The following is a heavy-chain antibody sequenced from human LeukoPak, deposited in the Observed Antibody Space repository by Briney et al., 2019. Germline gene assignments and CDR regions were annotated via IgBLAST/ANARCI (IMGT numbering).Heavy chain of an antibody. Sequence: PSETLSLTCTVSGGSISSYYWSWIRQPPGKGLEWIGYIYYTGNTKYNPSLKSRVTISVDTSENQFSLKLSSVTAADTAVYYCARACSSKGRYYYYGMDVWGQGTTVTVSS. CDR2: IYYTGNT. CDR1: GGSISSYY. D-gene: IGHD2-2*01. V-gene: IGHV4-59*12. J-gene: IGHJ6*02. CDR3: ARACSSKGRYYYYGMDV.